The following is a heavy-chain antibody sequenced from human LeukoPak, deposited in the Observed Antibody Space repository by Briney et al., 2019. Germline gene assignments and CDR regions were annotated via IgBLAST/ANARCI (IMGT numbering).Heavy chain of an antibody. CDR2: IKGDGSEK. V-gene: IGHV3-7*01. CDR3: ARDEYRSRWLHP. J-gene: IGHJ5*02. Sequence: GGSLRLSCAASGFTFSSYWMSWIRLAPGKGLEWVANIKGDGSEKWYADSVKGRFTISRDSAQNSVHLQTNSLRAEDTAVYHCARDEYRSRWLHPWGQGTLVTVTS. CDR1: GFTFSSYW. D-gene: IGHD5-24*01.